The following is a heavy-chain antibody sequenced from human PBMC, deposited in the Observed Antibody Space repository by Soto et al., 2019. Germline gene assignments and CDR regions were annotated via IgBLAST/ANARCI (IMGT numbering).Heavy chain of an antibody. J-gene: IGHJ4*01. CDR3: ARDTGSYYLDS. CDR1: GGSISSYF. Sequence: PSETLSLTCTIYGGSISSYFWSWIRQPPGKGLEWIGYIHYRGTTVYSPSLKSRVTMSIDTSENQFTLNLTSVTAADTAVYYCARDTGSYYLDSWGQGSLVTVSS. D-gene: IGHD1-26*01. CDR2: IHYRGTT. V-gene: IGHV4-59*01.